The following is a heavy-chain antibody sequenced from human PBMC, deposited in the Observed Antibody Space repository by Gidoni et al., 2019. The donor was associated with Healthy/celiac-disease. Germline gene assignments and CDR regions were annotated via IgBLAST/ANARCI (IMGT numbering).Heavy chain of an antibody. Sequence: QVQLQESGPGLVKPSETLSLTCTVPGGSISSYYWSWIRQPPGKGLEWIGYIYYSGSTNYNPSLKSRVTISVDTSKNQFSLKLSSVTAADTAVYYCARENSSGWYRGFSGDWFDPWGQGTLVTVSS. CDR1: GGSISSYY. V-gene: IGHV4-59*01. D-gene: IGHD6-19*01. CDR3: ARENSSGWYRGFSGDWFDP. J-gene: IGHJ5*02. CDR2: IYYSGST.